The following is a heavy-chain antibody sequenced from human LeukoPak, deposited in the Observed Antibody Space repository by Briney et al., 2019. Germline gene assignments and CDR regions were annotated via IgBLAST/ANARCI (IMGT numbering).Heavy chain of an antibody. Sequence: KTSETLSLTRTVSGGSISSSSYYWGWIRQPPGKGLEWIGSIYYSGSTYYNPSLKSRVTISVDTSKNQFSLKLSSVTAADTAVYYCARHVEAAAGTDPWGQGTLVTVSS. J-gene: IGHJ5*02. CDR3: ARHVEAAAGTDP. CDR1: GGSISSSSYY. CDR2: IYYSGST. V-gene: IGHV4-39*01. D-gene: IGHD6-13*01.